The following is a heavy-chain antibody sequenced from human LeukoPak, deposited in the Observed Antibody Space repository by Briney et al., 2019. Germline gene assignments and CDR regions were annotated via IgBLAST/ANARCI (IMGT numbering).Heavy chain of an antibody. CDR1: GGSISSYY. J-gene: IGHJ6*03. CDR3: ARPGDCSSTTCSGYMAV. D-gene: IGHD2-2*01. Sequence: SETLSLTCTVSGGSISSYYWSWIRQPPGKGLEWVGEINHSGSTTYNPSLKSRVTISVDTSKKQLSLKMSSVTAADTAVYYCARPGDCSSTTCSGYMAVWGKGTTVTVSS. V-gene: IGHV4-34*01. CDR2: INHSGST.